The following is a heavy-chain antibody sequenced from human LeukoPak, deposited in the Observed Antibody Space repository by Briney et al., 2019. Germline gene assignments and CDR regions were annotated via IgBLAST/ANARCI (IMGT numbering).Heavy chain of an antibody. D-gene: IGHD6-13*01. J-gene: IGHJ5*02. CDR2: IYHSGRT. CDR3: ARAIGAAARGWFDP. CDR1: GGSISSGGYS. V-gene: IGHV4-30-2*01. Sequence: PSQTLSLTCAVSGGSISSGGYSWSWIRQPPGKGLEWIGYIYHSGRTYYNPSLKSRVTISVDRSKNQFSLKLSSVTAADTAVYYCARAIGAAARGWFDPWGQGTLVTVSS.